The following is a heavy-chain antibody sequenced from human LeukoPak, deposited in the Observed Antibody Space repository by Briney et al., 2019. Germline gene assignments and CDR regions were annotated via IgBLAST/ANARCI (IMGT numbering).Heavy chain of an antibody. CDR2: ISADNGNT. Sequence: ASVKVSCKASGYTFTSYYMHWVRQAPGQGLEWMGWISADNGNTNHAQKFQGRVSLTTDTSTSTAYMELSSLRSEDTAVYYCAREGEGSGYDLGFDYWGQGTLVTVSS. V-gene: IGHV1-18*04. D-gene: IGHD5-12*01. J-gene: IGHJ4*02. CDR1: GYTFTSYY. CDR3: AREGEGSGYDLGFDY.